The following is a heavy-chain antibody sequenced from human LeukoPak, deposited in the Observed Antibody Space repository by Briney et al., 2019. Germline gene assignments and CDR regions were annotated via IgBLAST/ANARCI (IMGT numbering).Heavy chain of an antibody. J-gene: IGHJ4*02. CDR3: ARDRGNYYDSSGYSDY. V-gene: IGHV3-21*01. CDR1: GFTFSSYS. CDR2: ISRSRSYI. Sequence: GGSLRLSCAAPGFTFSSYSMNWVREAQGKGLEWGSSISRSRSYIYYADSVKGGFTISRENAKKYLYLQIKRLRAEDTAVYYCARDRGNYYDSSGYSDYWGQGTLVTVSS. D-gene: IGHD3-22*01.